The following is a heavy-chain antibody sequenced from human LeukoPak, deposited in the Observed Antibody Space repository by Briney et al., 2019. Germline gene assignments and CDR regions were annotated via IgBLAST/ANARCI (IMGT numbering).Heavy chain of an antibody. D-gene: IGHD3-10*01. Sequence: GGSLRLSCAASGFTFSNYWMTWVRQAPGKGLEWVANIKQDGNEKYYVDSVKGRFTISRDNAKNSLHLQMNSLRAEDTAVYYCARDYNYWGQGTLVTVSS. CDR3: ARDYNY. CDR1: GFTFSNYW. V-gene: IGHV3-7*01. CDR2: IKQDGNEK. J-gene: IGHJ4*02.